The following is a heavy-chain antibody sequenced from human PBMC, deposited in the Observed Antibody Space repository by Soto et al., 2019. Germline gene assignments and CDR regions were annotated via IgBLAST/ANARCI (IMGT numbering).Heavy chain of an antibody. Sequence: ASAKVSCKASGYSFTNNDLTWVRQATGQGLEWMGWMNPGSDDTGYAQKFQGRVTMTRDISIATAYMELRSMRSDDTAIYYCAKMAKFGALTWFDPWGQGTLDTVPS. CDR2: MNPGSDDT. J-gene: IGHJ5*02. V-gene: IGHV1-8*01. CDR1: GYSFTNND. D-gene: IGHD3-16*01. CDR3: AKMAKFGALTWFDP.